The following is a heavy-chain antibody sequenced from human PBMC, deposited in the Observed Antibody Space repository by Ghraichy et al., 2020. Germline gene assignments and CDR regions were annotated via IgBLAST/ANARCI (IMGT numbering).Heavy chain of an antibody. CDR1: GFTFSSDA. J-gene: IGHJ4*02. CDR2: ITGDGGST. Sequence: GGSLRLSCAASGFTFSSDAMSWVRQAPGKGPEWVSAITGDGGSTFYANSVKGRFTISRVNSKNMLYLQMSGLRAEDTAVYYCAKGARSRGWSYWGQGTLVTVSS. V-gene: IGHV3-23*01. D-gene: IGHD6-19*01. CDR3: AKGARSRGWSY.